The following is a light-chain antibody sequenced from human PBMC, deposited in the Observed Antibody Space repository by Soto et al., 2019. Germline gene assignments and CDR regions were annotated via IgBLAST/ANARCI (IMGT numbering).Light chain of an antibody. CDR3: QSYDSSLSVI. CDR1: SSNIGAGYD. CDR2: GNS. Sequence: QSVLTQPPSVSGAPGQRVTISCTGSSSNIGAGYDVHWYLQLPGTAPKLLIYGNSNRPSGVPDRFSGSKSGTSASLAITGLQAEDEADYYCQSYDSSLSVIFGTGTKVTVL. J-gene: IGLJ1*01. V-gene: IGLV1-40*01.